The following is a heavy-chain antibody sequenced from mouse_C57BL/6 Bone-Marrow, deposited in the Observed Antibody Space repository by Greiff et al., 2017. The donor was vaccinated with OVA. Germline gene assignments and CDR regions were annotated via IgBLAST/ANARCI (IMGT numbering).Heavy chain of an antibody. Sequence: VQLQESGAELVRPGTSVKVSCKASGYAFTNYLIEWVKQRPGQGLEWIGVINPGSGGTNYNEKFKGKATLTADKSSSTAYMQLSSLTSEDSAVYCCAREVATAPFDYWGQGTTLTVSS. CDR3: AREVATAPFDY. V-gene: IGHV1-54*01. D-gene: IGHD1-2*01. CDR1: GYAFTNYL. J-gene: IGHJ2*01. CDR2: INPGSGGT.